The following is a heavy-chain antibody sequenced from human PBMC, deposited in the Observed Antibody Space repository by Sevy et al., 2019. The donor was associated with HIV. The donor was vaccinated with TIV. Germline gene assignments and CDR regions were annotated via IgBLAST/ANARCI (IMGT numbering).Heavy chain of an antibody. CDR3: AGPGIAGTYYYYGMDV. CDR1: GGTFSSYA. D-gene: IGHD6-13*01. J-gene: IGHJ6*02. CDR2: IIPIFGTA. Sequence: SVKVSCKASGGTFSSYAISWVRQAPGQGLEWMGGIIPIFGTANYAQKFQDRVTITADESTSTAYMELSSLRSEDTAVYYCAGPGIAGTYYYYGMDVWGQGTTVTVSS. V-gene: IGHV1-69*13.